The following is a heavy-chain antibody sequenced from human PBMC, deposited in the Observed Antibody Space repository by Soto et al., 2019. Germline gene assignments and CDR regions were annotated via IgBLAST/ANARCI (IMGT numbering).Heavy chain of an antibody. CDR2: INHSGST. V-gene: IGHV4-34*01. J-gene: IGHJ4*02. Sequence: SETLSLTCAVYGVSFSGYYWSWVRQPPGKGLEWIGEINHSGSTNYNPSLKSRVTISVGTSKNQFSLKLSSVTAADTAVYYCARTSRFDYWGQGTLVTVSS. CDR3: ARTSRFDY. CDR1: GVSFSGYY. D-gene: IGHD6-6*01.